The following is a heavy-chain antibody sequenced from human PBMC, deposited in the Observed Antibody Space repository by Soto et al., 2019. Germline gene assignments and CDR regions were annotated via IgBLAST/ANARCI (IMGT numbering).Heavy chain of an antibody. J-gene: IGHJ5*02. Sequence: SETLSLTCTVSGGSISSYYWSWIRQPAGKGLEWIGRIYTSGGTNYNPSLKSRVTMSVDTSKNQFSLKLSSVTAADTAVYYCARDGPHCTSCDVRVPWGQGTLVTVSS. V-gene: IGHV4-4*07. CDR2: IYTSGGT. D-gene: IGHD2-2*01. CDR1: GGSISSYY. CDR3: ARDGPHCTSCDVRVP.